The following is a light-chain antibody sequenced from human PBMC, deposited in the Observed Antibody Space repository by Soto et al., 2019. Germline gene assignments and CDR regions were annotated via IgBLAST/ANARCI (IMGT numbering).Light chain of an antibody. CDR1: QSVSSY. CDR2: DAS. CDR3: QQRSNWFT. J-gene: IGKJ3*01. Sequence: EIVLPQSPATLSLSPGERATLSCRASQSVSSYLAWYQQKPGQAPRLLIFDASNRATGIPARFSGSGSGTDFTLTISSLEPEYFAVYYCQQRSNWFTFGPGTKVDIK. V-gene: IGKV3-11*01.